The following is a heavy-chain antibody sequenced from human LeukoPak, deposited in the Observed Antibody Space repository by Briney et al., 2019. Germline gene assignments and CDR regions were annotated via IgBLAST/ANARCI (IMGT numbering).Heavy chain of an antibody. Sequence: AGGSLRLSCAASGFTFSSYGMHWVRQAPGKGLEWVTFIRSDGSNKYYADSVKGRFTISRDNAKNSLYLQMYSLRAEDTAVYYCARVTRDAEGRGDFDYWGQGTLVTVSS. CDR3: ARVTRDAEGRGDFDY. D-gene: IGHD3-10*01. CDR2: IRSDGSNK. J-gene: IGHJ4*02. V-gene: IGHV3-30*02. CDR1: GFTFSSYG.